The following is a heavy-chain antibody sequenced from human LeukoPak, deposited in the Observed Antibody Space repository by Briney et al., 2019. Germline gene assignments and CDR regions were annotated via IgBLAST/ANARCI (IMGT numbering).Heavy chain of an antibody. V-gene: IGHV3-9*01. CDR1: GFTFDDYA. D-gene: IGHD3-10*01. J-gene: IGHJ4*02. CDR2: ISWNSGSL. Sequence: GGSLRLSCAPSGFTFDDYAMHWVRQAPGKGLEWVSGISWNSGSLGYADSVKGRFTISRDNAKNSLYLQMNSLRAEDTAFYYCAKDSRYGSGSYYANGGFDYWGQGTLVTVSS. CDR3: AKDSRYGSGSYYANGGFDY.